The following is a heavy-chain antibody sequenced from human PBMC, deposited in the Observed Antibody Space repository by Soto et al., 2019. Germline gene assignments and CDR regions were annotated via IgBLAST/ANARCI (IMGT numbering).Heavy chain of an antibody. V-gene: IGHV1-8*01. CDR3: ASQVAVAGNDAFDI. Sequence: GASVKVSCKASGYTFTSYDINWVRQATGQGLEWMGWMNPNSGNTGYAQKFQGRVTMTRNTSISTAYMELSSLRSEDTAVYYCASQVAVAGNDAFDIWGQGTMVTVSS. CDR2: MNPNSGNT. CDR1: GYTFTSYD. J-gene: IGHJ3*02. D-gene: IGHD6-19*01.